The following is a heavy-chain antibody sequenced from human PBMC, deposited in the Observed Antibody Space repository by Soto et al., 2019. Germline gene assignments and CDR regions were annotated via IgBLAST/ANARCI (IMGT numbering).Heavy chain of an antibody. J-gene: IGHJ6*02. CDR1: GFPFSGYW. CDR2: IESDGSTT. Sequence: GGSLRLSCAASGFPFSGYWMHWVRQAPGKGLEWLARIESDGSTTDYADSVKGRFTISRDNAKNTLYLQMNSLRVDDTAVCYCARIHLRGLCVWGRGTTLTVSS. D-gene: IGHD2-21*01. CDR3: ARIHLRGLCV. V-gene: IGHV3-74*01.